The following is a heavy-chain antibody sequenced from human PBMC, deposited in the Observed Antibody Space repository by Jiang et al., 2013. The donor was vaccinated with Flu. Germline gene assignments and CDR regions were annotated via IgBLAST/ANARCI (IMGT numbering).Heavy chain of an antibody. CDR1: GFTFSSYG. J-gene: IGHJ4*02. V-gene: IGHV3-33*01. Sequence: QLVESGGGVVQPGRSLRLSCAASGFTFSSYGMHWVRQAPGKGLEWVAVIWYDGSNKYYADSVKGRFTISRDNSKNTLYLQMNSLRAEDTAVYYCARDNGYSGWCDYWGQGTLVTVSS. CDR2: IWYDGSNK. D-gene: IGHD6-19*01. CDR3: ARDNGYSGWCDY.